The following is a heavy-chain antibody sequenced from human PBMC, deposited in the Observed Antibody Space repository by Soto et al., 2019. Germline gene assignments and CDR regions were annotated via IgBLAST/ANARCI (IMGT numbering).Heavy chain of an antibody. J-gene: IGHJ5*02. CDR1: GYTFTSYG. CDR3: ARGITIMVYAIRGGGWFDP. V-gene: IGHV1-18*01. Sequence: ASVKVSCKASGYTFTSYGISWVRQAPGQGLEWMGWISAYNGNTNYAQKLQGRVTMTTDTSTSTAYMELRSLRSDDTAVYYCARGITIMVYAIRGGGWFDPWGQGTLVTVSS. CDR2: ISAYNGNT. D-gene: IGHD2-8*01.